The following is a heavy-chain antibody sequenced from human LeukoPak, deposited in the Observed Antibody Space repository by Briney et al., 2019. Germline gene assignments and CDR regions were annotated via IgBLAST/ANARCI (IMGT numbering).Heavy chain of an antibody. J-gene: IGHJ4*02. V-gene: IGHV1-69*04. CDR3: ARPKDKTTVTTPPGDYFDY. D-gene: IGHD4-17*01. CDR1: GGTFSSYA. Sequence: SVKVSCKASGGTFSSYAISWVRQAPGQGLEWMGRIIPILGIANYAQKFQGRVTITADKSTSTAYMELSSLRSEDTAVYYCARPKDKTTVTTPPGDYFDYWGQGTLVTVSS. CDR2: IIPILGIA.